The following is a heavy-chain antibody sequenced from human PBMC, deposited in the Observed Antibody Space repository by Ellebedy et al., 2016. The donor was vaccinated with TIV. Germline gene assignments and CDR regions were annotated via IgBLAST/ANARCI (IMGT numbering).Heavy chain of an antibody. D-gene: IGHD4-11*01. CDR2: INPDNGVT. Sequence: AASVKVSCKTSGYSFTAYYIHWVRQAPGQGPEWVGWINPDNGVTVYEQKLQGRVTITGNTSISTVYMELSSLRSDDTAIYYCVRDLTNPVTGDYWGHGTLVFVSS. V-gene: IGHV1-2*02. J-gene: IGHJ4*01. CDR1: GYSFTAYY. CDR3: VRDLTNPVTGDY.